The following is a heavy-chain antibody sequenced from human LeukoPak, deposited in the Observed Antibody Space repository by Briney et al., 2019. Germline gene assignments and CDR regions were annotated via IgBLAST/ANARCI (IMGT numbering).Heavy chain of an antibody. V-gene: IGHV3-23*01. J-gene: IGHJ2*01. Sequence: GGSLRLSCAASGITFSSYAMSWVRQPPGKGLEWVSAISGSAGSAYYADSVKGRFTISRDNSKNTLYLQMNSLRAEDTAVYYCARGVTTVTTRSNWYFDLWGRGTLVTVSS. D-gene: IGHD4-17*01. CDR2: ISGSAGSA. CDR1: GITFSSYA. CDR3: ARGVTTVTTRSNWYFDL.